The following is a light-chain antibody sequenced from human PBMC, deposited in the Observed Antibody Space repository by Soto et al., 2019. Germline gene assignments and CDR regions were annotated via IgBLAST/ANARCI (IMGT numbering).Light chain of an antibody. Sequence: SYELAQPPSVSVSPGQTASLTCSGDRLGSKYASWYQQKAGQSPVLVIYQDNKRPSGIPERISGSNSGNTDTLTISGTQALDEDDYSCQAWDSSSVIFGGWSKLTVL. CDR1: RLGSKY. CDR2: QDN. J-gene: IGLJ2*01. CDR3: QAWDSSSVI. V-gene: IGLV3-1*01.